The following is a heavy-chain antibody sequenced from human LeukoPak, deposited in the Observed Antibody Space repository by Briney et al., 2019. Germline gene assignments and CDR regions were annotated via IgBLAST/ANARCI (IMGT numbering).Heavy chain of an antibody. CDR1: GY. CDR2: IYHSGST. J-gene: IGHJ4*02. Sequence: PSETLSLTCAVSGYWGWVRQPPGKGLEWLGSIYHSGSTYYNPSLKSRITISVDTSKNQFSLKLSSVTAADTAVYYCARDLSVFGYWGQGTLVTVPS. CDR3: ARDLSVFGY. V-gene: IGHV4-38-2*02.